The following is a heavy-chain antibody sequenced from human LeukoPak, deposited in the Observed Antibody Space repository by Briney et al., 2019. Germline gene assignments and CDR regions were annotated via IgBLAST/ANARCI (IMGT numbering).Heavy chain of an antibody. CDR1: GFTFNSYW. Sequence: GGSLRLSCVASGFTFNSYWMSWVRQAPGKELEWVANIKEDGTEKYYVDSVRGRFTLSRDNAENSLYLQMSSLRAEDTAVYYCARDHHDVLTGYYSNYYNYYYMDVWGKGTTVTVSS. CDR3: ARDHHDVLTGYYSNYYNYYYMDV. J-gene: IGHJ6*03. V-gene: IGHV3-7*01. CDR2: IKEDGTEK. D-gene: IGHD3-9*01.